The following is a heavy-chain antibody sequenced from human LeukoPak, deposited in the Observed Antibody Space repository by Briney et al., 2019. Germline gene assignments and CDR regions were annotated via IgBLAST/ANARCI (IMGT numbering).Heavy chain of an antibody. CDR2: IIPIFGTA. Sequence: GASVKVSCKASGGTFSSYAISWVRQAPGQGLEWMGGIIPIFGTANYAQKFQGRVTINTDESTSTAYMELSSLRSEDTAVYYCARGDSSGYYWYYFDYWGQGTLVTVSS. CDR1: GGTFSSYA. J-gene: IGHJ4*02. CDR3: ARGDSSGYYWYYFDY. D-gene: IGHD3-22*01. V-gene: IGHV1-69*05.